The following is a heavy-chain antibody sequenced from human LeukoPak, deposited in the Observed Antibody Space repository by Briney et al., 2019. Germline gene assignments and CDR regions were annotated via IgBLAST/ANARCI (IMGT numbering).Heavy chain of an antibody. Sequence: GGSLRLSCATSGFIFTDYPMNSVRQAPGKGLEWISNIRTTAEGAKYAYYADSVKGRVTISRDDGKNTLYLHMNSLRDDDTAVYYSADGIRYAFDYWGQGILVTVSS. CDR1: GFIFTDYP. V-gene: IGHV3-48*02. CDR3: ADGIRYAFDY. CDR2: IRTTAEGAKYA. D-gene: IGHD3-9*01. J-gene: IGHJ4*02.